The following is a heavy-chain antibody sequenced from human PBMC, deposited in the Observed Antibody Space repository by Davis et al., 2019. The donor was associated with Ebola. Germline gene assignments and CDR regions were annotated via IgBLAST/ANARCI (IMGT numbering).Heavy chain of an antibody. CDR2: IGSRGSTT. CDR1: GFTFSNYE. CDR3: ARGFYDFWSGYYKGGYYFDY. D-gene: IGHD3-3*01. Sequence: PGGSLRLSCAASGFTFSNYEMNWVRQAPGKGLEWVSYIGSRGSTTYSADSVKGRFTISRDNAKNSLYLQMNSLRAEDTAVYYCARGFYDFWSGYYKGGYYFDYWGQGTLVTVSS. J-gene: IGHJ4*02. V-gene: IGHV3-48*03.